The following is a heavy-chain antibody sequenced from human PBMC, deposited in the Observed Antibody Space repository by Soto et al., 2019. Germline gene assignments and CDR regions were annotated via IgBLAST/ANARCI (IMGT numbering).Heavy chain of an antibody. CDR3: ARDPHVGSGWQLTADY. Sequence: PGGSLRLSCAASGFTFSSYGMHWVRQAPGKGLEWVAVIWYDGSNKYYAESVKGRFTISRDNSKNTLYLQMNSLRAEDTAVYYCARDPHVGSGWQLTADYWGQGTLVTVSS. CDR2: IWYDGSNK. V-gene: IGHV3-33*01. J-gene: IGHJ4*02. CDR1: GFTFSSYG. D-gene: IGHD6-19*01.